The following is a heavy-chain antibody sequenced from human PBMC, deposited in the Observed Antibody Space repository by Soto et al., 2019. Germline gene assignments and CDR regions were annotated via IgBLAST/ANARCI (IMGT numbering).Heavy chain of an antibody. J-gene: IGHJ4*02. CDR2: VNPDGSDT. CDR1: GFTFSSYW. Sequence: EVQLVESGGGVVQPGGSLRLSCAASGFTFSSYWMHWVRQAPGKGLVWVSRVNPDGSDTSYADSVKGRFTISRDNAKNTLYLQMNCLRAQDTAVYYCARVAVGSYYFDYWGQGTMLTVSS. V-gene: IGHV3-74*01. CDR3: ARVAVGSYYFDY. D-gene: IGHD6-13*01.